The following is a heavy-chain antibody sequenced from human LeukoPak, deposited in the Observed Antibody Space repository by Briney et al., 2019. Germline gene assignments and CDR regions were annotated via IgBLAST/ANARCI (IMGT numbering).Heavy chain of an antibody. V-gene: IGHV5-51*01. Sequence: GESLKISCKGSEYSFTNYWIAWVRQMPGQGLEWMGIIYPGDSDTRYTRYSPSLQGQVTISADKSISTAYLQWSSLKASDSAMYYCARSWVAGYGTVLDYWGQGTLVTVSS. CDR2: IYPGDSDTRYT. J-gene: IGHJ4*02. D-gene: IGHD6-19*01. CDR3: ARSWVAGYGTVLDY. CDR1: EYSFTNYW.